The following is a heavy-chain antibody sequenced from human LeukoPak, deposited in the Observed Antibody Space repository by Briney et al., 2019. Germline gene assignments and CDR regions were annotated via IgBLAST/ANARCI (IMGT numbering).Heavy chain of an antibody. D-gene: IGHD3-10*01. CDR2: ISWNSGSI. CDR1: GFTSDDCA. J-gene: IGHJ6*02. Sequence: GGSLRLSCAGSGFTSDDCAMHWVRQAPGKGLEWVSGISWNSGSIGYADSVKGRFTISRDNAKNSLYLQMNSLRAEDTAVYYCAKGFVGYGSGSYYIPRIVYGMDVWGQGTTVTVSS. V-gene: IGHV3-9*02. CDR3: AKGFVGYGSGSYYIPRIVYGMDV.